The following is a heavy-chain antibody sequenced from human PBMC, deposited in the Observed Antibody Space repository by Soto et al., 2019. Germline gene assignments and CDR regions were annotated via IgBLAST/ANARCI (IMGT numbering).Heavy chain of an antibody. J-gene: IGHJ6*02. CDR3: AKGEYCSGGSCFRRSIYYYYGMDV. CDR2: ISGSGGST. Sequence: GGSLRLSCAASGFTFSSYAMSWVRQAPGKGLEWVSAISGSGGSTYYADSVKGRFTISRDNSKNTLYLQMYSLRAEDTAVYYCAKGEYCSGGSCFRRSIYYYYGMDVWGQGTTVTVSS. CDR1: GFTFSSYA. V-gene: IGHV3-23*01. D-gene: IGHD2-15*01.